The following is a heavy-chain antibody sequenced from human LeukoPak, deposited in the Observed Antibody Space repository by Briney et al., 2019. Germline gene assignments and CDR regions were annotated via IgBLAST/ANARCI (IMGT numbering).Heavy chain of an antibody. CDR2: IIPIFGTA. J-gene: IGHJ4*02. V-gene: IGHV1-69*13. Sequence: SVKVSCKASGGTFSSHAISWVRQAPGQGLEWMGGIIPIFGTANYAQKFQGRVTITADESTSTAYMELSSLRSEDTAVYYCARDLSPSYSGSYFDYWGQGTLVTVSS. CDR3: ARDLSPSYSGSYFDY. D-gene: IGHD1-26*01. CDR1: GGTFSSHA.